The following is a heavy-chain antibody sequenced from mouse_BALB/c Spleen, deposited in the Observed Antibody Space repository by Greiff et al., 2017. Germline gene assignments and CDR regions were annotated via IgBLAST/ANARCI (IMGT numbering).Heavy chain of an antibody. CDR3: ARAVGTGYYYAMDY. V-gene: IGHV1-4*01. Sequence: QVQLKESGAELARPGASVKMSCKASGYTFTSYTMHWVKQRPGQGLEWIGYINPSSGYTNYNQKFKDKATLTADKSSSTAYMQLSSLTSEDSAVYYCARAVGTGYYYAMDYWGQGTSVTVSS. J-gene: IGHJ4*01. CDR2: INPSSGYT. CDR1: GYTFTSYT. D-gene: IGHD3-3*01.